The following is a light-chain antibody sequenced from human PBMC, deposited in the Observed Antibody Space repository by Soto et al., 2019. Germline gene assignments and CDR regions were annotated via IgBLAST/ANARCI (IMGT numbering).Light chain of an antibody. CDR2: WAS. CDR3: KQYDSTPFT. CDR1: QSVLYSSNNKNY. J-gene: IGKJ3*01. V-gene: IGKV4-1*01. Sequence: DIVMTQSPDSLAVSLGERATINCKSSQSVLYSSNNKNYLAWYKQKPGQPPKLLIYWASTRESGVPDRFSGCGSGTDFTLSISSLQAEDVAVDYCKQYDSTPFTFGPGTKVDIK.